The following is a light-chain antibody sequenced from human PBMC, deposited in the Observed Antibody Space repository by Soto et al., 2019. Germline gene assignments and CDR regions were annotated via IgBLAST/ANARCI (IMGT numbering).Light chain of an antibody. CDR3: QQYGSSPRT. J-gene: IGKJ1*01. Sequence: EIVLTQSPATLSLSPGERATLSCRASQSVSSSSLAWYQHKRGQAPRLLIHGASSRATGIPDRFSGSGSGTDFTLTISRLEPEDFAVYYCQQYGSSPRTFGQGTKVDIK. CDR2: GAS. V-gene: IGKV3-20*01. CDR1: QSVSSSS.